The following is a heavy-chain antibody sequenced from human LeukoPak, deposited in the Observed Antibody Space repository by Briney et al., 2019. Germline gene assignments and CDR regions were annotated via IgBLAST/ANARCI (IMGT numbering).Heavy chain of an antibody. Sequence: KASETLSLTCTVFGGSITTCSWSWIRQPAGRGLEWIGRFYSRGSTDYNPSLKSRVTMSVDTSKNQVSLKLSSVTAADTAIYYCARDFSSKNWFDTWGQGTLVTVSS. CDR1: GGSITTCS. CDR2: FYSRGST. V-gene: IGHV4-4*07. D-gene: IGHD2/OR15-2a*01. CDR3: ARDFSSKNWFDT. J-gene: IGHJ5*02.